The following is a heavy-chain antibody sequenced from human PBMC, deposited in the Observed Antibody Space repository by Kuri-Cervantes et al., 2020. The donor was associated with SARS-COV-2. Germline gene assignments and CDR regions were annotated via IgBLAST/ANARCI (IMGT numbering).Heavy chain of an antibody. J-gene: IGHJ2*01. V-gene: IGHV4-59*01. Sequence: TLSLTCTVSGGSISSYYWSWIRQPPGKGLEWIGYIYYSGSTNYNPSLKSRVTISVDTSKNQFSLKLSSVTAADTAVYYCARGAGYDFGTGYQDWFFDLWGRGNLVTVSS. CDR2: IYYSGST. CDR1: GGSISSYY. CDR3: ARGAGYDFGTGYQDWFFDL. D-gene: IGHD3/OR15-3a*01.